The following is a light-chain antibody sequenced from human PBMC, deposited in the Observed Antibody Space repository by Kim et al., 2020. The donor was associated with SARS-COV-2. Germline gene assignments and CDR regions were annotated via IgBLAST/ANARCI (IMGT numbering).Light chain of an antibody. CDR3: LQDSKYPRT. J-gene: IGKJ1*01. V-gene: IGKV1-6*01. CDR2: AAS. Sequence: ASVRDRVTITCRASQDISNELSWYQQISGKPPKRLIYAASNLQSGVPSRFSGSGSGTYFTLTITSLQSEDFATYYCLQDSKYPRTFGQGTKVDIK. CDR1: QDISNE.